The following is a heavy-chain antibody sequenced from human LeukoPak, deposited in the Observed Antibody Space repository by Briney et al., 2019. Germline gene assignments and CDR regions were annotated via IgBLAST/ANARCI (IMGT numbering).Heavy chain of an antibody. CDR2: IYPGDSDT. D-gene: IGHD3-10*01. Sequence: GESLKISCKGSGYSFTSYWIGWVRQMPGKGLEWMGIIYPGDSDTRYSPSFQGQVTISADKSISTAYLQWSSLRASDTAMYYCARHGRGGYYGSGSYYNVFNYYYMDVWGKGTTVTVSS. CDR1: GYSFTSYW. J-gene: IGHJ6*03. CDR3: ARHGRGGYYGSGSYYNVFNYYYMDV. V-gene: IGHV5-51*01.